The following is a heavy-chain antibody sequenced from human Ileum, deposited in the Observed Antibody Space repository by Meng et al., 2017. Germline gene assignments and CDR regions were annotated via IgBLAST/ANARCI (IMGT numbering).Heavy chain of an antibody. CDR1: GGSISNTIYY. CDR2: MSYSGST. Sequence: QLQLTGPGPGRVKPSETPSLTWTVSGGSISNTIYYWAWIRQPPGKGLEWIGRMSYSGSTYFNPSLKSRVAISVDTSNNQVSLKLSFVTAADTAVYYCARGGAVAGVWWYFDLWGRGTLVTVSS. D-gene: IGHD6-19*01. J-gene: IGHJ2*01. CDR3: ARGGAVAGVWWYFDL. V-gene: IGHV4-39*07.